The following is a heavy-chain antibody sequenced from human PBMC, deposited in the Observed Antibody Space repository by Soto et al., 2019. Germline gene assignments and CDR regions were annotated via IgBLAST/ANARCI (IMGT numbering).Heavy chain of an antibody. Sequence: EVQLVESGGGSVQPGVSLRLSCAASGFTFSSYFMYWVRQAPGKGLVWVSRIDNDGGTTNYADSVKGRFTISRDNAKNTPYMPMNSLRYEATAVYSCTRGYYGPEYWGQGTLVTVAS. D-gene: IGHD3-10*01. CDR1: GFTFSSYF. CDR2: IDNDGGTT. J-gene: IGHJ4*02. V-gene: IGHV3-74*01. CDR3: TRGYYGPEY.